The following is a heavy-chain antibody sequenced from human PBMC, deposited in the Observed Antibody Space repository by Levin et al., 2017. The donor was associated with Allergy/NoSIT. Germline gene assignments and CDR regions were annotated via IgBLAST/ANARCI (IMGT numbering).Heavy chain of an antibody. V-gene: IGHV3-30*18. CDR1: GFTFSSYG. D-gene: IGHD1-26*01. CDR3: AKGLPGRLGGRLPDY. Sequence: QPGGSLRLSCAASGFTFSSYGMHWVRQAPGKGLEWVAVISYDGSNKYYADSVKGRFTISRDNSKNTLYLQMNSLRAEDTAVYYCAKGLPGRLGGRLPDYWGQGTLVTVSS. J-gene: IGHJ4*02. CDR2: ISYDGSNK.